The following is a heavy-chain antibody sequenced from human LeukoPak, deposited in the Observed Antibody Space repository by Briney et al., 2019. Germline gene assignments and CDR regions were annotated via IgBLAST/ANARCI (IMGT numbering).Heavy chain of an antibody. CDR1: GFTFSNFA. CDR2: ISADGNNE. D-gene: IGHD3-3*01. J-gene: IGHJ5*02. Sequence: GGSLRLSCVGSGFTFSNFAMHWVRQAPGKGLEWASFISADGNNEYYGDSVKGRFTISRDNSKNTLYLHLKRLTHEDTAVYYCARDLSRGYRRGGWFDPWGQGTLVTVSS. V-gene: IGHV3-30-3*01. CDR3: ARDLSRGYRRGGWFDP.